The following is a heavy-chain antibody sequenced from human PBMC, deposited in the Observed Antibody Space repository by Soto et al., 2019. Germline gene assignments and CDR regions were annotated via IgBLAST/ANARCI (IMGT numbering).Heavy chain of an antibody. CDR3: ARDFRSAARTYYYYYGMDV. CDR2: IIPIFGTA. J-gene: IGHJ6*02. V-gene: IGHV1-69*13. D-gene: IGHD6-6*01. CDR1: GSTFSRFA. Sequence: GASVKVSCKASGSTFSRFAITWVRQGPGHRLEWVGGIIPIFGTANYAQRFQGRATINADELTSTTYMELKSLRSEDTAIYYCARDFRSAARTYYYYYGMDVWGQGTTVTVSS.